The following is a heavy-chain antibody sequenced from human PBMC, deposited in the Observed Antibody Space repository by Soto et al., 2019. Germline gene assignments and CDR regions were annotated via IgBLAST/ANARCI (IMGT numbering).Heavy chain of an antibody. CDR3: MTSVTTHDY. CDR1: GFTLNSYW. Sequence: EVQLVESGGGLVQPGGSLRLSCAASGFTLNSYWMNWVRLAPGKGLEWVANIKQDGSQKNYVDSVKGRFTISRDNAKNSLYLQMSSLRAEDTAVYYCMTSVTTHDYWGQGTLVTVSS. J-gene: IGHJ4*02. CDR2: IKQDGSQK. D-gene: IGHD4-17*01. V-gene: IGHV3-7*01.